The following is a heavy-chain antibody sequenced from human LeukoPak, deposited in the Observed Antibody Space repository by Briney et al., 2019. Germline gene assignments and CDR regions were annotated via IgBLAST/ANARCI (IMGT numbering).Heavy chain of an antibody. D-gene: IGHD2-2*02. CDR3: ARGGGIVVVPAAIGNEFDY. CDR2: IWYDGSNK. J-gene: IGHJ4*02. V-gene: IGHV3-33*01. CDR1: GFTFSSYG. Sequence: GGSLRLSCAASGFTFSSYGMHWVRQAPGKGLEWVAVIWYDGSNKYYADSVKGRFTISRDNSKNTLYLQMNSLRAEDTAVYYCARGGGIVVVPAAIGNEFDYWGQGTLVTVSS.